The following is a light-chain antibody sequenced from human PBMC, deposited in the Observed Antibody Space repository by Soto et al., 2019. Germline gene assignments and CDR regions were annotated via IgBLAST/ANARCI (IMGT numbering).Light chain of an antibody. CDR2: DVS. Sequence: QSALTQPASVSGSPGQSITISCVGTSGDIGDYNYVSWYQQHPGKVPKVIIYDVSNRPSGVSYRFSGTKSGNTASLTVSGLQAEDEADYYCCSYTRSGTLILGNGTKVTVL. CDR1: SGDIGDYNY. V-gene: IGLV2-14*01. CDR3: CSYTRSGTLI. J-gene: IGLJ1*01.